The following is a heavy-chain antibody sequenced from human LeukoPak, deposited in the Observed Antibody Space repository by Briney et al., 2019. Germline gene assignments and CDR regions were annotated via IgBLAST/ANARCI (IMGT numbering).Heavy chain of an antibody. V-gene: IGHV4-4*02. CDR2: IYRSGST. Sequence: SETLSLTCAVSGGSISSSNWWSWVRQPPGKGLEWIGEIYRSGSTNYNPSLKSRVTISVDKSKNQFSLKLTSMTAADTAMYYCATARTKGSSWSRFDYWGQGTLVTVSS. CDR3: ATARTKGSSWSRFDY. CDR1: GGSISSSNW. D-gene: IGHD6-13*01. J-gene: IGHJ4*02.